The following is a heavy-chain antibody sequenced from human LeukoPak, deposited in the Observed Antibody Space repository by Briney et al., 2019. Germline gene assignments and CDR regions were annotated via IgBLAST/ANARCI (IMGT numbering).Heavy chain of an antibody. V-gene: IGHV3-23*01. CDR1: GFTFDDYT. D-gene: IGHD6-19*01. J-gene: IGHJ4*02. CDR2: IFGSGGST. Sequence: GGSLRLSCAASGFTFDDYTMHWVRQVPGKGLEWVSGIFGSGGSTHYADSVKGRFTISRDNSKNTVYLQMNSLRAEDTAVYYCAKTTTGYSSGRYPGWPVDYWGQGTLVTVSS. CDR3: AKTTTGYSSGRYPGWPVDY.